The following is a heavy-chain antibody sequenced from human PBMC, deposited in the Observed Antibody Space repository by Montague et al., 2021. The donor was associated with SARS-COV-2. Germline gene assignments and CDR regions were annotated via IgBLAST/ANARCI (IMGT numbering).Heavy chain of an antibody. CDR1: GGSINGSSDY. CDR3: ARREYSYGWGD. J-gene: IGHJ4*02. V-gene: IGHV4-39*01. Sequence: SETLSLTCTVTGGSINGSSDYWGWIRQSPGKGLEWIASVDYSGNTYYSPSLKSRLTISVDTSKNQFSLKLNSVTAADTALYYCARREYSYGWGDWGQGTLVTVSS. D-gene: IGHD5-18*01. CDR2: VDYSGNT.